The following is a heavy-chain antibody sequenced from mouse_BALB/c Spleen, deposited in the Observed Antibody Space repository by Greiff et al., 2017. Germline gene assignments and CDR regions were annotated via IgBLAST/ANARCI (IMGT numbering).Heavy chain of an antibody. CDR1: GYSFTSYW. CDR3: TREGEYDGSYAMDY. J-gene: IGHJ4*01. V-gene: IGHV1-5*01. CDR2: IYPGNSDT. D-gene: IGHD2-4*01. Sequence: VQLQQSGTVLARPGASVKMSCKASGYSFTSYWMHWVKQRPGQGLEWIGAIYPGNSDTSYNQKFKGKAKLTAVTSASTAYMELSSLTNEDSAVYYCTREGEYDGSYAMDYWGQGTSVTVAS.